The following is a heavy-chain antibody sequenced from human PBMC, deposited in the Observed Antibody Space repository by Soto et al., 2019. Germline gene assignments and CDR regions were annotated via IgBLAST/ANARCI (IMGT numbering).Heavy chain of an antibody. CDR2: INPSGGST. D-gene: IGHD2-21*02. Sequence: QVQLMQSGSEVKKPGASVTISCNASGYTFTSYYIHWVRQAPRQGLEWMAIINPSGGSTNYAQKFKGRVTVTRDTSTSTVNMELSSLSSEDTAVYYCSRELTADDYWGQGNLVNVSS. CDR3: SRELTADDY. CDR1: GYTFTSYY. J-gene: IGHJ4*02. V-gene: IGHV1-46*01.